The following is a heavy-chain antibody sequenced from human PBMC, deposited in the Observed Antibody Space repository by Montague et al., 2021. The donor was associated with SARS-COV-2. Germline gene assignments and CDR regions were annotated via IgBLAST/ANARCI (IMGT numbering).Heavy chain of an antibody. CDR2: IYYRGST. J-gene: IGHJ5*02. D-gene: IGHD5-24*01. Sequence: SETLSLTCTVSGGSINNSYWSWIRQPPGKGLEWIGYIYYRGSTNYHPSLATRVIISVDPAKNQFSLKMSSVTAADTAVYYCAREDRWNWFDPWGQGTLVIVSS. V-gene: IGHV4-59*12. CDR3: AREDRWNWFDP. CDR1: GGSINNSY.